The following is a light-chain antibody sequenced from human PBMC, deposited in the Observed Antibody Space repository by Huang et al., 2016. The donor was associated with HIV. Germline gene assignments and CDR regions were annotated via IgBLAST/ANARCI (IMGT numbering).Light chain of an antibody. CDR3: QQYNNWPGT. J-gene: IGKJ2*01. CDR2: GAS. Sequence: EIVMTQSPVTLSVSLGERASLACRASQGVSSDLAWYQQKPGQPPRLLSYGASARATGVPARFSGSGSGTEFTLTISSLQSEDFAVYSCQQYNNWPGTFGQGTKVEIK. V-gene: IGKV3-15*01. CDR1: QGVSSD.